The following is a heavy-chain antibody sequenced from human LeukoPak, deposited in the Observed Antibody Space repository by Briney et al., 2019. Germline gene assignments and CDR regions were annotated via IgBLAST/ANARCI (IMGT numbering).Heavy chain of an antibody. V-gene: IGHV4-39*07. CDR1: GGSISSSSYY. J-gene: IGHJ4*02. CDR2: IYYSGST. D-gene: IGHD5-24*01. CDR3: ARAEMMREYFDY. Sequence: TSETLSLTCTVSGGSISSSSYYWGWIRQPPGKGLEWIVSIYYSGSTYYNPSLKSRVTISVDTSKNQFSLKLSSVTAADTAVYYCARAEMMREYFDYWGQGTLVTVSS.